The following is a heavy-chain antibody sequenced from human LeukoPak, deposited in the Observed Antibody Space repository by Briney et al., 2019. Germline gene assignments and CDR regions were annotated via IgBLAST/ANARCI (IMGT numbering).Heavy chain of an antibody. V-gene: IGHV3-21*01. CDR2: ISSSSYI. Sequence: GGSLRLSCAASGFTFSSYSMNWVRQAPGKGLEWVSSISSSSYIYYADSVKGRFTISRDNAKNSLYLQMNSLRAEDTAVYYCARGSRSSGWYSDYWGQGTLVTVSS. J-gene: IGHJ4*02. D-gene: IGHD6-19*01. CDR3: ARGSRSSGWYSDY. CDR1: GFTFSSYS.